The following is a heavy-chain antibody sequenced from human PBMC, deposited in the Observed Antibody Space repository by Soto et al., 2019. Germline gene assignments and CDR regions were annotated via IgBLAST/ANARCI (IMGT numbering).Heavy chain of an antibody. CDR2: IYHTGTT. J-gene: IGHJ4*02. V-gene: IGHV4-4*02. CDR3: ASVISSRDEYFDY. CDR1: GDSISGSQW. D-gene: IGHD2-2*01. Sequence: SETLSLTCAVSGDSISGSQWWSWVRLPPGKGLEWIGEIYHTGTTYYNPSLKSRVTMSVDKPKNQFSLILTSVTAADTAVYYCASVISSRDEYFDYWGQGTVVTVSS.